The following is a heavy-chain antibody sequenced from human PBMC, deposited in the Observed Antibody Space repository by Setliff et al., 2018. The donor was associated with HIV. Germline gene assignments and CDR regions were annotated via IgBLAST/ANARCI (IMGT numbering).Heavy chain of an antibody. D-gene: IGHD3-3*01. V-gene: IGHV4-61*09. CDR3: ARGSGDYWSGYYLRWFDP. Sequence: SETLSLTCTVSGVSISSGSYYWSWIRQPAGKGLEWIGHIYTSGSTNYNPSLKSRVTISVDTSRNQFSLKLSSVTAADTAGYYCARGSGDYWSGYYLRWFDPWGQGTLVTVSS. J-gene: IGHJ5*02. CDR1: GVSISSGSYY. CDR2: IYTSGST.